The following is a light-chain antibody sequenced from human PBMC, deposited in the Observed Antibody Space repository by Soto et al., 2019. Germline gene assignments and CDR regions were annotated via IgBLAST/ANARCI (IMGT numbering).Light chain of an antibody. V-gene: IGKV3-20*01. CDR2: GAS. CDR1: QSISDT. CDR3: QQYGSSGT. Sequence: EILMTQSPATLSVSPGGRSTLSCRASQSISDTLAWYQQKPGQAPRLLIHGASTRATGIPDRFSGSGSGTDFTLTISRLEPEDFAVYYCQQYGSSGTFGQGTKVDIK. J-gene: IGKJ1*01.